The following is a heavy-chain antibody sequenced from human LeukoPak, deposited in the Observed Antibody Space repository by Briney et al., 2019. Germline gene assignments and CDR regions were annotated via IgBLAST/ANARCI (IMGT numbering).Heavy chain of an antibody. CDR3: ARGLYYYDSSGYAKYFDY. V-gene: IGHV1-69*13. Sequence: ASVKVSCKASGGTFSSYAISWVRQAPGQGLEWMGGMIPIFGTANYAQKFQGRVTITADESTSTAYMELSSLRSEDTAVYYCARGLYYYDSSGYAKYFDYWGQGTLVTVSS. CDR1: GGTFSSYA. J-gene: IGHJ4*02. D-gene: IGHD3-22*01. CDR2: MIPIFGTA.